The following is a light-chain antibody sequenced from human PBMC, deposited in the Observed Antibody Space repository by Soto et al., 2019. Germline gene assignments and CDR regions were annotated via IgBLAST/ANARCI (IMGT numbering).Light chain of an antibody. CDR1: QTVSRY. V-gene: IGKV1-39*01. CDR3: QQSYSNPRRT. Sequence: DIQMTQSPSSLSASVGDRVTITCRASQTVSRYLNWYQQRPGKAPKVLIYATSSLQSGVPSRFSGSGSGTDFTLTISSLQPEDFATYYCQQSYSNPRRTFGQGTKVDIK. CDR2: ATS. J-gene: IGKJ1*01.